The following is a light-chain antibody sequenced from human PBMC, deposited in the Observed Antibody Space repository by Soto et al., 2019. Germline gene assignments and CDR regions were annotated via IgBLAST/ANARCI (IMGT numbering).Light chain of an antibody. CDR3: QQSYRRWT. CDR2: AAS. CDR1: QSISRK. Sequence: DIQMTQSPSSLSASVGERVTITCRASQSISRKLNWYQQRPGKAPKLLIYAASSLQSGVPSRFSGSGSGTDFTLTISGLQSEDFATYYCQQSYRRWTFGQGTKVEIK. V-gene: IGKV1-39*01. J-gene: IGKJ1*01.